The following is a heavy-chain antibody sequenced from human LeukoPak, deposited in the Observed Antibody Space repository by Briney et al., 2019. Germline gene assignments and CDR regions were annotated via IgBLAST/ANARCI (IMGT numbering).Heavy chain of an antibody. CDR3: ARVMVGDCYSCYYGVDV. J-gene: IGHJ6*02. V-gene: IGHV4-59*01. Sequence: ASETLSLTCTVSGGSISSYYWSWIRQPPGKGLEWIGYIYYSGSTNYNPSLKSRVTISVDTSKNQFSLKLSSVTAADTAVYYCARVMVGDCYSCYYGVDVWGQGTTVTVSS. D-gene: IGHD2-21*02. CDR1: GGSISSYY. CDR2: IYYSGST.